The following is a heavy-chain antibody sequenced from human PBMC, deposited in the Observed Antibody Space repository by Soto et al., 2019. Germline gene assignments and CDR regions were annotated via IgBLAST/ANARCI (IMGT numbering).Heavy chain of an antibody. CDR3: AQCLGAGNSCYCNY. V-gene: IGHV2-5*01. Sequence: QITLKESGRTLVNTTQTLTLTCTFSGFSLSSYAVGVGWLRQPPGKALEWVALIYWNDEKHSRPSLDSRLTIAKDTSKNQVVLTMTNMDPVDTGTYYCAQCLGAGNSCYCNYWGQGALVTVSS. J-gene: IGHJ4*02. CDR1: GFSLSSYAVG. D-gene: IGHD6-13*01. CDR2: IYWNDEK.